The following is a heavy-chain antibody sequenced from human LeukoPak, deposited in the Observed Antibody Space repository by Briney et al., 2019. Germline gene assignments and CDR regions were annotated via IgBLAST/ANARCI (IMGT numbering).Heavy chain of an antibody. J-gene: IGHJ4*02. CDR3: ARVSFCPRCHFDY. V-gene: IGHV3-74*03. D-gene: IGHD2/OR15-2a*01. Sequence: PGGSPRLSCAASGFSFSSYWMHWVRQAPGKGLVWVARISPDGSGALSADSVRGRFTISRDDADNTLYLQLNSLRAEDTAVYYCARVSFCPRCHFDYWGQGTLVTVSS. CDR2: ISPDGSGA. CDR1: GFSFSSYW.